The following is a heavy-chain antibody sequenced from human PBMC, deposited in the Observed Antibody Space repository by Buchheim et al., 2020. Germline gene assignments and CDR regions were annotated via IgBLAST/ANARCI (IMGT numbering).Heavy chain of an antibody. Sequence: QVQLQESGPGLVKPSQTLSLTCTVSGGSISSGGYYWSWIRQPAGKGLEWIGRIYTSGSTNYNPSLKSRVTMSVDTSKNQFSLKLSSVTAADTAVYYCARDGSHPYYYDSSGYTSRVIWGQGTL. CDR1: GGSISSGGYY. CDR2: IYTSGST. D-gene: IGHD3-22*01. CDR3: ARDGSHPYYYDSSGYTSRVI. J-gene: IGHJ4*02. V-gene: IGHV4-61*02.